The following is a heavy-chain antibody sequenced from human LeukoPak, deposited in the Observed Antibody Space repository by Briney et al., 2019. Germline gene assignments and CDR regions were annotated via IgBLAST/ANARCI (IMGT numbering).Heavy chain of an antibody. Sequence: PGGSLRLSCAASGFTFSDHYMSWIRQAPGKGLEWISYISSSDNTIYYADSVKGRFTISRDNAKNSLYLLMNSLRAEDTAVYYCARARPPDSDAFDVWGQGTLVTVSS. CDR1: GFTFSDHY. D-gene: IGHD1-14*01. V-gene: IGHV3-11*01. J-gene: IGHJ3*01. CDR3: ARARPPDSDAFDV. CDR2: ISSSDNTI.